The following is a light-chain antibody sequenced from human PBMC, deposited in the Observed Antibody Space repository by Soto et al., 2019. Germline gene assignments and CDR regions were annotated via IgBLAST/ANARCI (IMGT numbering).Light chain of an antibody. CDR3: QQYNIYPLT. V-gene: IGKV1D-16*01. Sequence: DVQMTQSPSSLSASVGDRVTITCRASQDINSYLAWYQQKPGNAPKSLIYAASSLQTGVPSRFSGSESGTDFTLTINNLQPEDSATYYCQQYNIYPLTSGGGTKVEIK. J-gene: IGKJ4*01. CDR1: QDINSY. CDR2: AAS.